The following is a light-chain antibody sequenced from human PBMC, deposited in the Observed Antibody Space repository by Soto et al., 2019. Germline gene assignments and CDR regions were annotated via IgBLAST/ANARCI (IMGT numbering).Light chain of an antibody. J-gene: IGLJ2*01. CDR2: DVN. CDR1: SSDVGGYHY. Sequence: QSALTQPRSVSGSPGQSVTLSCTGNSSDVGGYHYVSWYQHHPGKAPKIIIYDVNKRPSGVPDRFSGSKSGNTASLTISGLQTEDEADYDCCSYAGSYTLVFGGGTKLTVL. V-gene: IGLV2-11*01. CDR3: CSYAGSYTLV.